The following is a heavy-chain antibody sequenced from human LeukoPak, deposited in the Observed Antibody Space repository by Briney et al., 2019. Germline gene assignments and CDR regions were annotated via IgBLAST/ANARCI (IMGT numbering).Heavy chain of an antibody. CDR1: GGSFSGYY. Sequence: SETLSLTCAVYGGSFSGYYWSWIRQLPGKGLEWIGEINHSGSTNYNPSLKSRVTISVDTSKNQFSLKLSSVTAADTAVYYCARAGSDFWSGYTPFDYWGQGTLVTVSS. D-gene: IGHD3-3*01. J-gene: IGHJ4*02. V-gene: IGHV4-34*01. CDR2: INHSGST. CDR3: ARAGSDFWSGYTPFDY.